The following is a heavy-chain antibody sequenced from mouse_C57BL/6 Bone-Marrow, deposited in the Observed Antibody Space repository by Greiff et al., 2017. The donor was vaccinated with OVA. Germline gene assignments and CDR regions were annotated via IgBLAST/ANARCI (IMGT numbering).Heavy chain of an antibody. CDR2: IWTGGGT. CDR1: GFSLTNYA. V-gene: IGHV2-9-1*01. Sequence: VMLVESGPGLVAPSQSLSITCTVSGFSLTNYAISWVRQPPGKGLEWLGVIWTGGGTNYNSALKSRMSISKDNSKSQVYLKMNSLQTDDTARYYCARNGDSRTWFAYWGQGTLVTVSA. CDR3: ARNGDSRTWFAY. D-gene: IGHD3-2*01. J-gene: IGHJ3*01.